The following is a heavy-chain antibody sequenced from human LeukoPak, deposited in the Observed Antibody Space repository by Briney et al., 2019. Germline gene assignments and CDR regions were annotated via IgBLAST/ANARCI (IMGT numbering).Heavy chain of an antibody. CDR3: AKGRKQWLVLPDY. Sequence: GGSLRLSCAASGFTFSSYGMHWVRQAPGKGLEWVAVISYDGSNKYYADSVKGRFTISRDNSKNTLYLQMNSLRAEDTAVYYCAKGRKQWLVLPDYWGQGTLVTVSS. CDR2: ISYDGSNK. D-gene: IGHD6-19*01. CDR1: GFTFSSYG. V-gene: IGHV3-30*18. J-gene: IGHJ4*02.